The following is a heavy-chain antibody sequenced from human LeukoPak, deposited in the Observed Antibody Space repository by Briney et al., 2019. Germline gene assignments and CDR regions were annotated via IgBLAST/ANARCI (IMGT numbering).Heavy chain of an antibody. Sequence: GGSLRLSCAASGFTFSNYAMTWVRQAPGKGLEWVPYIRNSGSTTYYADSVKGRFTISRDNSKNTLYLQMNGLRAEDTAVYYCARGLSGYSYGSFDYWGQGTLVTVSS. J-gene: IGHJ4*02. CDR2: IRNSGSTT. V-gene: IGHV3-23*01. CDR3: ARGLSGYSYGSFDY. D-gene: IGHD5-18*01. CDR1: GFTFSNYA.